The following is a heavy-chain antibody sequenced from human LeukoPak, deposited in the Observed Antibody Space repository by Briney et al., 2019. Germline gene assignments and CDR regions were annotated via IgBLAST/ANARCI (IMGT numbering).Heavy chain of an antibody. CDR2: ISSSGSTI. J-gene: IGHJ4*02. CDR1: GLTFSSYE. D-gene: IGHD3-22*01. Sequence: GGSLRLSCAASGLTFSSYEMNWVRQAPGKGLEWVSYISSSGSTIYYADSVKGRFTISRDNAKNSLYLQMNSLRAEDTAVYYCARDNYYDISGRPQGYWGQGTLVTVSS. CDR3: ARDNYYDISGRPQGY. V-gene: IGHV3-48*03.